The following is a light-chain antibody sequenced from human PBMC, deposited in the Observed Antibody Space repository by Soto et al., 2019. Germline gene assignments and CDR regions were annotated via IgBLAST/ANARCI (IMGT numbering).Light chain of an antibody. CDR1: QNINRW. J-gene: IGKJ1*01. CDR2: DLS. Sequence: DIPMTQSPSTLSAYVGDRATITWRVSQNINRWLAWYQQKPGKAPQLLIYDLSSLQSGVASRFSGRGSETEFPLTISGLQPDDFATYYCQKYNDYSWPFGQGTKVEIK. CDR3: QKYNDYSWP. V-gene: IGKV1-5*01.